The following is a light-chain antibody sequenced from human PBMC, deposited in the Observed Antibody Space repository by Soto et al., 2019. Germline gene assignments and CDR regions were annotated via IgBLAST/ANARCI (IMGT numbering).Light chain of an antibody. V-gene: IGLV2-14*01. Sequence: QSVLTQPASVSGSPGQSITISCTGTSSDVGGYNYVSWYQQHPGKAPKLMIYEVSNRPSGVSNRFSGSKSGNTASLTISGLQGEDEADLYRRLYTSRRNPVFGTGTKVTVL. J-gene: IGLJ1*01. CDR1: SSDVGGYNY. CDR3: RLYTSRRNPV. CDR2: EVS.